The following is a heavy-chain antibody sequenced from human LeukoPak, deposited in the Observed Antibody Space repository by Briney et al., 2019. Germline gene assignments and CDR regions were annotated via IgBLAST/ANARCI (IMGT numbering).Heavy chain of an antibody. V-gene: IGHV3-66*01. D-gene: IGHD3-22*01. CDR2: IYSSGSE. CDR1: GFSVSSNY. CDR3: ARDMAGDYYDSGSYGYFDY. J-gene: IGHJ4*02. Sequence: GGSLRLSCAASGFSVSSNYMSWVRQAPGKGLEWVSVIYSSGSEYYADSVKGRFTISRDNFKNRLYLQMNSLRAEDTAVYYCARDMAGDYYDSGSYGYFDYWGQGTLVTVSS.